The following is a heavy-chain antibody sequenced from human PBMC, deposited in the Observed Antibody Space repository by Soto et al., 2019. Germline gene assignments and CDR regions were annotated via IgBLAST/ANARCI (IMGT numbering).Heavy chain of an antibody. D-gene: IGHD2-2*03. CDR1: GGSFSGYY. CDR2: INHSGST. V-gene: IGHV4-34*01. Sequence: QVQLQQWGAGLLKPSETLSLTCAVYGGSFSGYYWSWIRQPPGKGLEWIGEINHSGSTNYNPSLKSRVTISVDTSNNQCSLKLSSVTAADAAVYYCARGLDIVVVPAAMRGFYYFDYWGQGTLVTVSS. J-gene: IGHJ4*02. CDR3: ARGLDIVVVPAAMRGFYYFDY.